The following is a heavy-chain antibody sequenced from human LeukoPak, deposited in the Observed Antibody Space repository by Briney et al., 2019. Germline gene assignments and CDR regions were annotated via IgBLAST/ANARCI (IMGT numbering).Heavy chain of an antibody. D-gene: IGHD3-3*01. Sequence: GGSLRLSCAASGFTFSSYRMNWVRQAPGKGLEWVSSITSSSSYIYYADSVKGRFTISRDNSKNTLYLQMNSLRAEDTAVYYCAKGLLTIFGVVIPYFDYWGQGTLVTVSS. CDR2: ITSSSSYI. J-gene: IGHJ4*02. V-gene: IGHV3-21*04. CDR3: AKGLLTIFGVVIPYFDY. CDR1: GFTFSSYR.